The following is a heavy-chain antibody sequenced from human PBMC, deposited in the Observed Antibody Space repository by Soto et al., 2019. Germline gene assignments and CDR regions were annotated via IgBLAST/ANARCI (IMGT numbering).Heavy chain of an antibody. CDR2: IYHSGST. Sequence: SETLSLTCAVSGGSISSGGYSWSWIRQPPGKGLEWIGYIYHSGSTYYNPSLKSRVTISVDTSKNQFSLKLSSVTAADTAVYYCARSGSTYYYDSSGSRDAFDIWGQGTMVNVS. CDR1: GGSISSGGYS. J-gene: IGHJ3*02. V-gene: IGHV4-30-2*02. CDR3: ARSGSTYYYDSSGSRDAFDI. D-gene: IGHD3-22*01.